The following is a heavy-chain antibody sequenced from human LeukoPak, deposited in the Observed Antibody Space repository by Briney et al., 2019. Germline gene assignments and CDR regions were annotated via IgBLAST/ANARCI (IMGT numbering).Heavy chain of an antibody. V-gene: IGHV1-18*01. CDR2: ISADNGNT. CDR3: ARDGFRRFLEWLADYGMDV. CDR1: GYTFTIYG. J-gene: IGHJ6*02. Sequence: SVRVSFKASGYTFTIYGISWVRQAPGQGGEWMGWISADNGNTNYTQKLQGRVTITTDTSTSTAYMELRSLRSDDTAVYYCARDGFRRFLEWLADYGMDVWGQGTTVTVSS. D-gene: IGHD3-3*01.